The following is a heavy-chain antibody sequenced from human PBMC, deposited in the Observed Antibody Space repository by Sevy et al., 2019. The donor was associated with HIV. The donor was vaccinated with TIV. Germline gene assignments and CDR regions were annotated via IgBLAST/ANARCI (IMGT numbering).Heavy chain of an antibody. CDR1: GFTFNNFP. J-gene: IGHJ3*02. CDR2: VLFDGGSK. D-gene: IGHD3-16*01. Sequence: GGSLRLSCEASGFTFNNFPIHWVRQAPGKGLEWVAVVLFDGGSKYYADSVRGRFTVSRVNSKNTVNLQLNSLRAEDTAVYYCVRERARSITFDIWGQGTLVTVSS. CDR3: VRERARSITFDI. V-gene: IGHV3-30-3*01.